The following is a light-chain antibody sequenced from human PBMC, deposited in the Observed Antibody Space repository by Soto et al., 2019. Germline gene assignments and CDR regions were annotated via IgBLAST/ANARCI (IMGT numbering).Light chain of an antibody. V-gene: IGLV1-51*01. Sequence: QSVLTQPPSVSAAPGQTVTISCSGRGSNIGSNSVSWYQQVPGTAPKLLLYDNNKRPSGIPDRFSGSKSGTSATLGITGLQTADEADYYCGTWESYLSVGVFGGGTKLTVL. CDR1: GSNIGSNS. CDR3: GTWESYLSVGV. CDR2: DNN. J-gene: IGLJ2*01.